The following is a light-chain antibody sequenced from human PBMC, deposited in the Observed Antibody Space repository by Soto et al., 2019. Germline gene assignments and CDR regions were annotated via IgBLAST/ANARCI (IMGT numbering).Light chain of an antibody. Sequence: EVVLTQSPGTLSLSPGGRATLSCRASQSVSNNYLAWYQQKPGQAPRLLIYGASNRATGIPDRFSGSGSGTDFTLTISRLEPEDFAVYYCHQYDSWTFGQGTKVDIK. CDR2: GAS. CDR1: QSVSNNY. V-gene: IGKV3-20*01. CDR3: HQYDSWT. J-gene: IGKJ1*01.